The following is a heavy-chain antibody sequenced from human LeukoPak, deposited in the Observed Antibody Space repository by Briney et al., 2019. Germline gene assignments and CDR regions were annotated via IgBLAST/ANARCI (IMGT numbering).Heavy chain of an antibody. V-gene: IGHV3-74*01. CDR1: GFSITSNW. D-gene: IGHD3-16*02. J-gene: IGHJ4*02. CDR2: ISGDERVK. Sequence: GGSVRCSCSASGFSITSNWMDWVGQAPGKGRMWGLRISGDERVKDYADYVKGRFSISRDNAKNTVYLQMNSLRVDDSAVYYCFNFLSPVVWGQGALVTVSS. CDR3: FNFLSPVV.